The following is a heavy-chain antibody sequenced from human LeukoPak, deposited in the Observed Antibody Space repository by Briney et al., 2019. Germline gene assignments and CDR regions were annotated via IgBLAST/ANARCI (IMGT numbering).Heavy chain of an antibody. J-gene: IGHJ4*02. CDR1: GGSISRFS. Sequence: PSETLSLTCTVSGGSISRFSWSWIRQPPRKGLEWIGYIHYSGSTNYNPSLKSRVTISGDTSKNQISLKLNSVTAADTAVYYCARGRARSCNGGSCYPFDFWGQGTLVTVSS. V-gene: IGHV4-59*01. CDR3: ARGRARSCNGGSCYPFDF. CDR2: IHYSGST. D-gene: IGHD2-15*01.